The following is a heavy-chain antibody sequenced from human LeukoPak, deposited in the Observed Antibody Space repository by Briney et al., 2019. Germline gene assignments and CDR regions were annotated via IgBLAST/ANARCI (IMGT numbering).Heavy chain of an antibody. Sequence: ASVKVSCKASGYSFVSYYLHWARRAPGQGLEWMGMIIPGGGGASYAQKFRGRVTMTTDMSTNSVNMELSSLTSEDTAEYYCARGGDSHYSSSSRFDNWGQGTLVTVSS. V-gene: IGHV1-46*01. CDR3: ARGGDSHYSSSSRFDN. J-gene: IGHJ4*02. CDR2: IIPGGGGA. CDR1: GYSFVSYY. D-gene: IGHD6-6*01.